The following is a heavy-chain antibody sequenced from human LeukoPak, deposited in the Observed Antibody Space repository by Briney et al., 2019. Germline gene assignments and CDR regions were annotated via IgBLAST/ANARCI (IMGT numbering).Heavy chain of an antibody. V-gene: IGHV1-18*01. Sequence: ASVKVSCKASGYTFTSYGISWVRQAPGQGLEWMGWISAYNGNTNYAQKLQGRVTMTTDTSTSTAYMELRSLRSDDTAVYYCARAELRSVGGAYFDYWGQGTLVTVSS. CDR3: ARAELRSVGGAYFDY. CDR1: GYTFTSYG. D-gene: IGHD1-26*01. J-gene: IGHJ4*02. CDR2: ISAYNGNT.